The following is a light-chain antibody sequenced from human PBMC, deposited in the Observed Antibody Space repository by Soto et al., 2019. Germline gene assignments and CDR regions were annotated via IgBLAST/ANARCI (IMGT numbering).Light chain of an antibody. CDR3: SSYTITSTRL. V-gene: IGLV2-14*01. CDR2: DVT. J-gene: IGLJ1*01. Sequence: QSVLTQPASVSGSPGQSITISCTGTSSDIGAFDLVSWFQQHPGKAPKVMIYDVTVRPSGVSNRFSGSKSGNTASLTISGLQAEDEADYYCSSYTITSTRLFGTGTKLTVL. CDR1: SSDIGAFDL.